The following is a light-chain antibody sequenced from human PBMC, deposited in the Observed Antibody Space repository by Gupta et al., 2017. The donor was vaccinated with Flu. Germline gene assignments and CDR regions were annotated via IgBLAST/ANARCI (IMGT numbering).Light chain of an antibody. V-gene: IGKV1-39*01. CDR2: AAS. CDR1: RRISSY. Sequence: PSSLSASVGDRVTITCRASRRISSYVNWYQQKPGKAPNLLIYAASRLQSGVPSTFSGSGSGTDSTLTIGRLQPEDFATYYCQHRDSTPYTFGQGTKMDIK. J-gene: IGKJ2*01. CDR3: QHRDSTPYT.